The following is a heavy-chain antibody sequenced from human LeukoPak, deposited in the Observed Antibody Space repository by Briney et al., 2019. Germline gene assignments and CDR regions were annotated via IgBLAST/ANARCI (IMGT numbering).Heavy chain of an antibody. Sequence: PGGSLRLSCAASGFTFSSYGMHWVRQAPGKGLEWVAVISYDGSNKYYADSVKGRFAISRDNSKNTLYLQMNSLRADDTAVYYCARANWNDDAFDIWGQGTMVTVS. V-gene: IGHV3-30*03. CDR3: ARANWNDDAFDI. J-gene: IGHJ3*02. D-gene: IGHD1-20*01. CDR2: ISYDGSNK. CDR1: GFTFSSYG.